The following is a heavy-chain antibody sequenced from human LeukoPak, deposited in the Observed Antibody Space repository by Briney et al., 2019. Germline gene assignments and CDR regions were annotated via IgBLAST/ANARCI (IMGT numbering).Heavy chain of an antibody. J-gene: IGHJ4*02. V-gene: IGHV3-23*01. CDR3: AKHRSIAAPGITNY. CDR1: GFTFSSYA. CDR2: ISGSGGST. D-gene: IGHD6-13*01. Sequence: GGSLRLSCAASGFTFSSYAMSWVRQAPGKGLEWVSAISGSGGSTYYADSVKGRFTISRDNSKNTLYLQMNSVRAEDTAIYYCAKHRSIAAPGITNYWGQGTLVTVSS.